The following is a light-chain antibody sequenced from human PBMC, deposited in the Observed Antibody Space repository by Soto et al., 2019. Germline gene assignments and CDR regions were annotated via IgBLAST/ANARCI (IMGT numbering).Light chain of an antibody. J-gene: IGLJ3*02. V-gene: IGLV2-11*01. CDR1: SSDVGGYSY. CDR3: CSYRDGDTWV. Sequence: QSALTQPRSVSGSPGQSVTISCTGTSSDVGGYSYVSWYQHYPGKAPKYMIYDVSKRPSGVPDRFSGSKSGNTASLTISGLQAEDEADYYCCSYRDGDTWVFGGGTKLTVL. CDR2: DVS.